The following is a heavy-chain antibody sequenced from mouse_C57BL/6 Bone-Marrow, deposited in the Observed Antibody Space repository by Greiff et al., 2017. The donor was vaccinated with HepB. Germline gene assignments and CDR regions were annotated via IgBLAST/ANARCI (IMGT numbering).Heavy chain of an antibody. CDR3: AREKIPSTVVESWFAY. Sequence: EVQGVESGGGLVKPGGSLKLSCAASGFTFSSYAMSWVRQTPEKRLEWVATISDGGSYTYYPDNVQGRFTISRDNAKNNLYLQMSHLKSEDTAMYYCAREKIPSTVVESWFAYWGQGTLVTVSA. J-gene: IGHJ3*01. D-gene: IGHD1-1*01. CDR1: GFTFSSYA. CDR2: ISDGGSYT. V-gene: IGHV5-4*01.